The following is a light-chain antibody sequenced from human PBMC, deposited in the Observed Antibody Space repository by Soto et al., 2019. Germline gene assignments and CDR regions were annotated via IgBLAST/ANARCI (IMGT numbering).Light chain of an antibody. V-gene: IGKV3-11*01. CDR3: QQRSNCPPWT. Sequence: EIVLTQSPATLSLSPGERATLSCRASQSVSSYLAWYQQKPGQAPRLLIYDASNRATGIPARFSGSGSGTDFTLTISSLVHEDFAVYYCQQRSNCPPWTFGQGTKVEIK. J-gene: IGKJ1*01. CDR2: DAS. CDR1: QSVSSY.